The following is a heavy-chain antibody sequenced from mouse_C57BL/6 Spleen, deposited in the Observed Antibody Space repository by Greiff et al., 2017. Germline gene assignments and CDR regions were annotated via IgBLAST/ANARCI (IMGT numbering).Heavy chain of an antibody. Sequence: QVQLQQSGAELVKPGASVKISCKASGYAFSSYWMNWVKQRPGKGLEWIGQIYPGDGDTNYNGKFKGKATLTADKSSSTAYMQLSSLTSEDSAVYFCARRGLTGTLDYWGQGTTLTVSS. CDR2: IYPGDGDT. CDR3: ARRGLTGTLDY. CDR1: GYAFSSYW. J-gene: IGHJ2*01. D-gene: IGHD4-1*01. V-gene: IGHV1-80*01.